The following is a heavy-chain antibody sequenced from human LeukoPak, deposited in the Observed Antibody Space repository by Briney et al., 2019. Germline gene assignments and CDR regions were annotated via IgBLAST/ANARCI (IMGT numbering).Heavy chain of an antibody. CDR3: ARGGYGDYGTRGNWFDP. CDR1: GGSISNYY. D-gene: IGHD4-17*01. Sequence: PSETLSLTCTVSGGSISNYYWSWIRQPPGKGLEWIGYIYYSGSNNYNPSLNSRVTISVDTSTNQFSLRLSSGTAADTAVYYCARGGYGDYGTRGNWFDPWGQGTLVTVFS. J-gene: IGHJ5*02. CDR2: IYYSGSN. V-gene: IGHV4-59*01.